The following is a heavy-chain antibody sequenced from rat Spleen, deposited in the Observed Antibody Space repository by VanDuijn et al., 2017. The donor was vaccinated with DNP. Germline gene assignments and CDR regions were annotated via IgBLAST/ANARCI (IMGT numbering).Heavy chain of an antibody. CDR3: TTDFERGY. CDR1: GFTFSFYG. D-gene: IGHD1-11*01. Sequence: EVQLVESGGGLVQPGRSLKLSCAASGFTFSFYGMAWVRQAPKKGLEWVASISASGSSTSYRDSVKGRFTISRDNAKSTFYLQMDSLRSEDTAAYYCTTDFERGYWGQGVMVTVPS. CDR2: ISASGSST. J-gene: IGHJ2*01. V-gene: IGHV5-19*01.